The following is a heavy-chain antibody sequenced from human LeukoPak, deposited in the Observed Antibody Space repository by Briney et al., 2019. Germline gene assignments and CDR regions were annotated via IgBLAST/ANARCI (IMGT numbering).Heavy chain of an antibody. D-gene: IGHD3-10*01. CDR2: IRYDGSNK. CDR1: GFTFSTYG. J-gene: IGHJ4*02. Sequence: GGSLRLSCAASGFTFSTYGMHWVRQAPGKGLEWVAFIRYDGSNKYYADSVKGRFTISRDNSKNTLYLQISSLRAEDTAVYYCAKGPEVRGVIVILKTGEKGALDYWGQGTLVTVSS. CDR3: AKGPEVRGVIVILKTGEKGALDY. V-gene: IGHV3-30*02.